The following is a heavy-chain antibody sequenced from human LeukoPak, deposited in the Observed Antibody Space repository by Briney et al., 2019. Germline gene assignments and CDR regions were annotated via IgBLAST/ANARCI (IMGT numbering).Heavy chain of an antibody. CDR3: ARSTNSGSYYFYFDY. V-gene: IGHV3-21*01. J-gene: IGHJ4*02. Sequence: PGGSLRLSCAASGFTFSSYSMNWVRQAPGKGLEWVSSISSSSSYIYYADSVKGRFTISRDNAKNSLYLQMNSLRAEDTAVYYCARSTNSGSYYFYFDYWGQGTLVTVSS. D-gene: IGHD1-26*01. CDR1: GFTFSSYS. CDR2: ISSSSSYI.